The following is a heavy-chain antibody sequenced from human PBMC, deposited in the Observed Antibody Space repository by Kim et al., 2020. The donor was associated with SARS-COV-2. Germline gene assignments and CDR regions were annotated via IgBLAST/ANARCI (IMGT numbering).Heavy chain of an antibody. CDR1: GGSFSGYY. D-gene: IGHD3-10*01. CDR3: ARDSYYGSGQAYFDY. CDR2: INHSGST. J-gene: IGHJ4*02. V-gene: IGHV4-34*01. Sequence: SETLSLTCAVYGGSFSGYYWSWIRQPPGKGLEWIGEINHSGSTNYNPSLKSRVTISVDTSKNQFSLKLSSVTAADTAVYYCARDSYYGSGQAYFDYWGQG.